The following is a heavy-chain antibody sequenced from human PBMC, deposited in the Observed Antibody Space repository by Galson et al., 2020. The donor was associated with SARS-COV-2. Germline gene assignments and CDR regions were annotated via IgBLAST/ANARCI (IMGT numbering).Heavy chain of an antibody. J-gene: IGHJ6*02. CDR3: ARDGGQQILFDYDYYGMDV. CDR1: GGSISSDY. Sequence: SETLSLTCTVSGGSISSDYWSWIRQPAGKGLEWIGRIYTTGSTDYNPSLKSRVTMSVDTSKNQFSLKLSSVTAADTAVYYCARDGGQQILFDYDYYGMDVWGQGTTVTVSS. CDR2: IYTTGST. V-gene: IGHV4-4*07. D-gene: IGHD6-13*01.